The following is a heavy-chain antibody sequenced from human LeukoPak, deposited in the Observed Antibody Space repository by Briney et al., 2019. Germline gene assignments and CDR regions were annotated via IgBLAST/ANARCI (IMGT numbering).Heavy chain of an antibody. Sequence: PGGSLRLSCAASGFTFSSYSMNWVRQAPGKGLEWVSYISSSSSTIYYADSVKGRFTISRDNAKNSLYLQMNSLRAEDTAVYYCAREPRGNCSSTSCPFYYYMDVWGKGTTVTVSS. J-gene: IGHJ6*03. CDR1: GFTFSSYS. CDR2: ISSSSSTI. D-gene: IGHD2-2*01. V-gene: IGHV3-48*04. CDR3: AREPRGNCSSTSCPFYYYMDV.